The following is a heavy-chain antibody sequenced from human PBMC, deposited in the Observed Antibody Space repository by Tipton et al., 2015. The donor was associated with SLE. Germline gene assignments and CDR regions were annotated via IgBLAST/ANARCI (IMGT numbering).Heavy chain of an antibody. V-gene: IGHV4-39*07. CDR1: GGSISSSSYY. CDR2: LYYSGST. Sequence: LRLSCTVSGGSISSSSYYWGWIRQPPGKGLEWIGSLYYSGSTYYNPSLKSRVTISVDTSKNQFSLKLSSVTAADTAVYYCASWVTVTAAGTWDYWGQGTLVPVSS. D-gene: IGHD6-13*01. CDR3: ASWVTVTAAGTWDY. J-gene: IGHJ4*02.